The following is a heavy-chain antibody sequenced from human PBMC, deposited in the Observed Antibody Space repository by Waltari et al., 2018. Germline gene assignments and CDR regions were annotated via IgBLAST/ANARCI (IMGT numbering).Heavy chain of an antibody. D-gene: IGHD5-18*01. CDR3: AREEVQLWLSYYYYGMDV. V-gene: IGHV1-2*06. J-gene: IGHJ6*02. CDR2: INPNSGGT. CDR1: GYTFTGYY. Sequence: QVQLVQSGAEVKKPGASVKVSCKASGYTFTGYYMHWVRQAPGQGLEWMGRINPNSGGTNYAQKFQGRVTMTRDTSISTAYMELSRLRSDDTAVYYCAREEVQLWLSYYYYGMDVWGQGTTVTVSS.